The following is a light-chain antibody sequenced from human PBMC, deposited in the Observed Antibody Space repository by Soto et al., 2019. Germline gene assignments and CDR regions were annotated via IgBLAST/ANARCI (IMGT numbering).Light chain of an antibody. CDR2: GAS. CDR3: QQYGSSLLT. J-gene: IGKJ4*01. CDR1: QSVSSGY. Sequence: EIVLTQSPDALSLSPGXRATLSCRASQSVSSGYLAWYQQKPGQAPRLLIYGASSRATGIPDRFSGSGSGTDFTLTIRRLEPEDFAVYYCQQYGSSLLTFGGGTKVDIK. V-gene: IGKV3-20*01.